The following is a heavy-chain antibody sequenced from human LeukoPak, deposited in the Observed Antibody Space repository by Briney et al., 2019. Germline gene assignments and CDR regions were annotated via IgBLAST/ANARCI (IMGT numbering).Heavy chain of an antibody. CDR1: GFTFGSYS. CDR2: ISIRCGYI. CDR3: ARDRVSMVRGVIIPNDY. V-gene: IGHV3-21*01. D-gene: IGHD3-10*01. J-gene: IGHJ4*02. Sequence: GGSLRLLCAASGFTFGSYSMKWVRQAPGKGLEWVSSISIRCGYIFYADSVKGRFTISRDNAKNSPYLQMNSLRAKDTAVYYCARDRVSMVRGVIIPNDYWGQGTLVTVSS.